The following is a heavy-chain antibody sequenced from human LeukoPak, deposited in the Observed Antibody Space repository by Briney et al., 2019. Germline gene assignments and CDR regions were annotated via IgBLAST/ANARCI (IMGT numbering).Heavy chain of an antibody. CDR3: TRRSGGTGTTLGY. D-gene: IGHD1-1*01. J-gene: IGHJ4*01. CDR1: GYIFTSYD. CDR2: MNPNSGNT. Sequence: GASVKVSCKASGYIFTSYDTNWVRQAPGQGLEWMGWMNPNSGNTGYAQKFQGRVTITRNTSISIAYMELSSLRSEDTAVYYCTRRSGGTGTTLGYWGQGTLVTVSS. V-gene: IGHV1-8*02.